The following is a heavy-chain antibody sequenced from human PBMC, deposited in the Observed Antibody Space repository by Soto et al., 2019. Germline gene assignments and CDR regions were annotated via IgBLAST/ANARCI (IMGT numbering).Heavy chain of an antibody. Sequence: GGSLRLSCAASGFAFSSYGMHWVRQAPGKGLEWVAIISSDGSDANYADSLKGRFTISRDNSKNVVYLQINNLRGEDTAVYFCAKAIAMFGFYSDNWGQGTLVTVSS. CDR1: GFAFSSYG. CDR3: AKAIAMFGFYSDN. D-gene: IGHD2-21*01. CDR2: ISSDGSDA. V-gene: IGHV3-30*18. J-gene: IGHJ4*02.